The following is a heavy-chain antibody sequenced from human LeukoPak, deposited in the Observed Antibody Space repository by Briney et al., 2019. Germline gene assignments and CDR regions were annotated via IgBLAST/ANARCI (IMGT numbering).Heavy chain of an antibody. J-gene: IGHJ4*02. CDR2: IKDDGSEK. D-gene: IGHD3-9*01. CDR3: AKDRGILTGYPYYFDY. Sequence: PGGSLRLSCAGSGFTFSSHWMNWVRQAPGKGLEWVASIKDDGSEKHCVDSVSGRFTISRDNSKNTLYLQMNSLRAEDTAVYYCAKDRGILTGYPYYFDYWGQGTLVTVSS. V-gene: IGHV3-7*03. CDR1: GFTFSSHW.